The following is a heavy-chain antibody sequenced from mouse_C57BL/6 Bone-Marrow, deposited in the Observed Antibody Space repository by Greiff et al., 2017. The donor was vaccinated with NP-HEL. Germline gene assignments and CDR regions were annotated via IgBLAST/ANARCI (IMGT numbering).Heavy chain of an antibody. V-gene: IGHV1-42*01. CDR3: ARESSGYVYYFDY. Sequence: KLQQSGPELVKPGASVKISCKASGYSFTGYYMNWVKQSPEKSLEWIGEINPSTGGTTYNQKLKAKATLTVDKSSSTAYMQLKSLTSEDSAVYYCARESSGYVYYFDYWGQGTTLTVSS. CDR2: INPSTGGT. D-gene: IGHD3-2*02. J-gene: IGHJ2*01. CDR1: GYSFTGYY.